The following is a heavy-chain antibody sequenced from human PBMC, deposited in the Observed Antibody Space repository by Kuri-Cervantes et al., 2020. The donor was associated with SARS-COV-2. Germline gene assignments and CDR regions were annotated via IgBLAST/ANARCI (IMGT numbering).Heavy chain of an antibody. Sequence: GESLKISCVASGFTFSNYVIHWVRQAPGKGLEWVAVIWYDGENEYYAGSAKGRFTISRDNSKNTVSLHMNSLRAEDTAMYYCARGAANYYYMDVWGKGTTVTDSS. CDR2: IWYDGENE. J-gene: IGHJ6*03. CDR1: GFTFSNYV. D-gene: IGHD3-16*01. CDR3: ARGAANYYYMDV. V-gene: IGHV3-33*08.